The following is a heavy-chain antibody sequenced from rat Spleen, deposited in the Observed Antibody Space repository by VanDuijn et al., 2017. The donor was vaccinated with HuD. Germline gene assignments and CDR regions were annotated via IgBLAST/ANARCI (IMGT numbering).Heavy chain of an antibody. CDR1: GFTFNYYW. CDR3: ATHNSGYFDY. V-gene: IGHV5-31*01. Sequence: EVQLVESGGGLVQPGRSLKLSCVASGFTFNYYWMTWIRQAPGRGLEWVASISTGGGNTYYRDSVKGRFTISRDNAKSTLYLQMDTLRSEDSATYYCATHNSGYFDYWGQGVMVTVSS. CDR2: ISTGGGNT. D-gene: IGHD4-3*01. J-gene: IGHJ2*01.